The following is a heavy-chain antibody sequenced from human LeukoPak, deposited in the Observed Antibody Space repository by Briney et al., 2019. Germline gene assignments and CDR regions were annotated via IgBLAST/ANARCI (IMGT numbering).Heavy chain of an antibody. CDR1: GFIFSSYA. Sequence: PGGSLRLSCAASGFIFSSYAMSWVRQAPGKGLEWVSAISGSGGSTYYADSVKGRFTISGDTSKNTLYLQMNSLRAEDTAVYYCAKDRWGIAAAGSFDYWGQGTLVTVSS. V-gene: IGHV3-23*01. D-gene: IGHD6-13*01. CDR2: ISGSGGST. J-gene: IGHJ4*02. CDR3: AKDRWGIAAAGSFDY.